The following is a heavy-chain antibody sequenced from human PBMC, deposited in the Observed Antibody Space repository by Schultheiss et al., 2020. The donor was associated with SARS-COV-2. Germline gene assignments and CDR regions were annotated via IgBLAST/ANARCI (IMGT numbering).Heavy chain of an antibody. CDR3: ARGLTIFGVVDYYYYMDV. V-gene: IGHV4-59*12. J-gene: IGHJ6*03. Sequence: SQTLSLTCTVSGGSISSYYWSWIRQPPGKGLEWIGYIYYSGSTYYNPSLKSRVTISVDTSKNQYSLKLSSVTAADTAVYYCARGLTIFGVVDYYYYMDVWGKGTTVTVSS. D-gene: IGHD3-3*01. CDR1: GGSISSYY. CDR2: IYYSGST.